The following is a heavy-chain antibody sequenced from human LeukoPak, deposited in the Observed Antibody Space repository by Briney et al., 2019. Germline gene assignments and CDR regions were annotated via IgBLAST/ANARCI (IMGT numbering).Heavy chain of an antibody. CDR1: RFTFSSYS. CDR3: ARVSPWLNKEDYYYYMDV. CDR2: ISSSGSFI. D-gene: IGHD5-24*01. V-gene: IGHV3-21*01. J-gene: IGHJ6*03. Sequence: GGSLRLSCAASRFTFSSYSMNWVRQAPGKGLEWVSSISSSGSFIYYANSVKARFTISRDNAKNSVYLQMNSLRAEDTAVYYCARVSPWLNKEDYYYYMDVWGKGTTVTVSS.